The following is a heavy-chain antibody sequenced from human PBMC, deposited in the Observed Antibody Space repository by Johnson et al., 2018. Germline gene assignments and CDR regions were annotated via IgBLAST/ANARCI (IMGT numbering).Heavy chain of an antibody. CDR1: GGSISSSY. J-gene: IGHJ6*02. V-gene: IGHV4-59*01. CDR2: IYYSGST. Sequence: QVQLQESGPGLVKPSETLSLTCAVSGGSISSSYWTWIRQPPGKGLEWIGYIYYSGSTNYNPSLMSRVTISVDTSKNQFSLKLGSVPAADTAVYYCSRGPEGLAGRGGYYCYGMDVWGQGTTVTVSS. D-gene: IGHD2-15*01. CDR3: SRGPEGLAGRGGYYCYGMDV.